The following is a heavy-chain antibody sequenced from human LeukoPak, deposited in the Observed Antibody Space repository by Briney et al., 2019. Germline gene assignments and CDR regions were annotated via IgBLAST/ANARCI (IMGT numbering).Heavy chain of an antibody. CDR1: GFIFSDYW. D-gene: IGHD2-21*02. CDR2: IRKDGSTA. J-gene: IGHJ3*02. CDR3: ARNYGGDGDAFDI. Sequence: PGGSLRLSCEASGFIFSDYWMDWVRQAPGKGLVWVSRIRKDGSTANYAVSVRGRFTVSRDNAKNTLYLQMNSLEVDDTAIYYCARNYGGDGDAFDIWGHGTMVTVSS. V-gene: IGHV3-74*01.